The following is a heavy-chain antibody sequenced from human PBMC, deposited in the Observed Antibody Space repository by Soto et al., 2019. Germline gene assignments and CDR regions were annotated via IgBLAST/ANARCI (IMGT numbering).Heavy chain of an antibody. D-gene: IGHD6-13*01. J-gene: IGHJ6*02. Sequence: SETLSLTCTVSGGSISSYYWSWIRQPPGKGLEWIGYIYYSGSTNYNPSLKSRVTISVDTSKNQFSLKLSSVTAADTAVYYCARGSAAGTPDYYYGMDVWGQGTTVTVSS. CDR3: ARGSAAGTPDYYYGMDV. CDR1: GGSISSYY. V-gene: IGHV4-59*01. CDR2: IYYSGST.